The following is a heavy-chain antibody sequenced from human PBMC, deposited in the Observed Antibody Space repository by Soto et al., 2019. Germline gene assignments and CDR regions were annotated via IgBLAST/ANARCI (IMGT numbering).Heavy chain of an antibody. CDR2: IIPIFGTA. Sequence: GASVKVSCKASGGTFSSYAISWVRQAPGQGLEWMGGIIPIFGTANYAQKFQGRVTITADESTSTAYMELSSLRSEDTAVYYCARDSSEFMGAHFDPWGQGTLVTVSS. CDR3: ARDSSEFMGAHFDP. V-gene: IGHV1-69*13. CDR1: GGTFSSYA. D-gene: IGHD3-16*01. J-gene: IGHJ5*02.